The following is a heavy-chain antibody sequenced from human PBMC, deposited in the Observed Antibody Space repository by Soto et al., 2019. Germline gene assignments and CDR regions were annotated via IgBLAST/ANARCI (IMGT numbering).Heavy chain of an antibody. J-gene: IGHJ4*02. CDR1: GFTLSSYG. Sequence: QVQLVESGGGVVQPGRSLRLSCAASGFTLSSYGLHWVRQAPGKGLEWVAVIGYDGSNKYYADSVKGRFTISRDNSKNTLYLQMNSLRAEDTAVYYCARDGRDSYGWGEDWGQGTLVTVSS. CDR3: ARDGRDSYGWGED. D-gene: IGHD5-18*01. CDR2: IGYDGSNK. V-gene: IGHV3-33*01.